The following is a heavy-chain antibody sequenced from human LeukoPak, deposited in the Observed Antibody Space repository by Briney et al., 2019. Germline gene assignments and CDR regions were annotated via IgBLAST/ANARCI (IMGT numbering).Heavy chain of an antibody. Sequence: GGSLRLSCAASGFTFSSYSMNWVRQAPGKGLEWVSYISSSSSTIYYADSVKGRFTISRDNAKNSLYLQMNSLRAEDTALYYCAKDITMVRGVMIGGNWFDPWGQGTLVTVSS. J-gene: IGHJ5*02. D-gene: IGHD3-10*01. CDR1: GFTFSSYS. CDR3: AKDITMVRGVMIGGNWFDP. V-gene: IGHV3-48*04. CDR2: ISSSSSTI.